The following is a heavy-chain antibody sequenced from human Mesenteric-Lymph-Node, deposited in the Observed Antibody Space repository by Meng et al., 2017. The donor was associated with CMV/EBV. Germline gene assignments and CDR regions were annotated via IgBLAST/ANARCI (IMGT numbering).Heavy chain of an antibody. CDR1: GFIFSTSG. D-gene: IGHD2-2*02. CDR3: AKDNKLVAWGRISTDIVVVPAAISEYFQH. J-gene: IGHJ1*01. CDR2: IWNDGSKS. Sequence: GESLKISCAASGFIFSTSGMHWVRQAPGKGLEWVALIWNDGSKSYYADSVKGRFTISRDNSKNTLYLQMNSLRAEDTDVYYCAKDNKLVAWGRISTDIVVVPAAISEYFQHWGQGTLVTVSS. V-gene: IGHV3-33*06.